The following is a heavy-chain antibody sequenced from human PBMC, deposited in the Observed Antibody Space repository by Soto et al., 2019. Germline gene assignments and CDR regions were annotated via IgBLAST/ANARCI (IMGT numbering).Heavy chain of an antibody. Sequence: ASVKVSCKASGYTFTRYTMNWVRQAPGQRLEWMGWINPDNGNTKSSQKFQDRVIITRDTSASTAYMDLSSLRSEDTAVYYCARGIATGQLDPWGQGTPVTVSS. CDR3: ARGIATGQLDP. CDR2: INPDNGNT. D-gene: IGHD2-15*01. V-gene: IGHV1-3*01. J-gene: IGHJ5*02. CDR1: GYTFTRYT.